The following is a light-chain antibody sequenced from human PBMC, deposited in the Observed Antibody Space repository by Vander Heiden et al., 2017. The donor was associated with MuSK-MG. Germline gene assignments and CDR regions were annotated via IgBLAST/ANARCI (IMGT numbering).Light chain of an antibody. J-gene: IGKJ2*01. CDR2: GAS. V-gene: IGKV3-15*01. Sequence: ETVMTQSPATLSVSPGERATLSCRASQSVSSNLAWYQQKPGQAPRLLMYGASTRATGIPTRFTGSGSGTEFTLTISSLQSGDFAVYYCQQYNNWPPMYTFGQGTKLEIK. CDR3: QQYNNWPPMYT. CDR1: QSVSSN.